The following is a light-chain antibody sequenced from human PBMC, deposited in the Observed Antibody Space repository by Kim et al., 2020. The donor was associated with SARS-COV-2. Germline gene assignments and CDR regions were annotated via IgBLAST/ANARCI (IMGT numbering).Light chain of an antibody. Sequence: ASVGDRVSISCRANQSVSSFLNWYQLKPGKAPKLLIYAAAKLQSGVPSRFSGSGSGTDFTLTISSLQPEDFATYSCQQSLTTSWTFGQGTKVDIK. J-gene: IGKJ1*01. CDR1: QSVSSF. CDR2: AAA. V-gene: IGKV1-39*01. CDR3: QQSLTTSWT.